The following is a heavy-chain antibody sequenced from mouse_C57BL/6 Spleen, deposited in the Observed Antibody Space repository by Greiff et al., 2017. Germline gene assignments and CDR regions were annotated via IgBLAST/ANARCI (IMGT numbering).Heavy chain of an antibody. V-gene: IGHV14-3*01. CDR1: GFNIKNTY. CDR2: IDPANGNT. Sequence: EVKLQQSVAELVRPGASVKLSCTASGFNIKNTYMHCVKQRPEQGLELIGRIDPANGNTKYAPKFQGKATITADTSSNTAYLQLSSLTSEDTAIYYCARGDTDDWGQGTTLTGST. CDR3: ARGDTDD. J-gene: IGHJ2*01.